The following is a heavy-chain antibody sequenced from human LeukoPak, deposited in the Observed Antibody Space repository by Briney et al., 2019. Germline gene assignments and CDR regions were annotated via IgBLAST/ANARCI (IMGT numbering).Heavy chain of an antibody. CDR1: GGSISSGGYS. D-gene: IGHD3-10*01. J-gene: IGHJ4*02. V-gene: IGHV4-31*03. CDR2: IYYSGST. CDR3: AREAMVRGVITSYYFDY. Sequence: PSETLSLTCTVSGGSISSGGYSWSWIRQHPGKGLEWIGYIYYSGSTYYNPSLKSRVTISVDTSKNQFSLKLSSVTAADTAVYYCAREAMVRGVITSYYFDYWGQGTLVTVSS.